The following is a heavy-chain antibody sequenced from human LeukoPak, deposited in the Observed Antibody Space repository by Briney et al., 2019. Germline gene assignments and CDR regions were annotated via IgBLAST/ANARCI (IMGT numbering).Heavy chain of an antibody. V-gene: IGHV4-59*01. CDR3: ARGGYFVPIDY. D-gene: IGHD5-18*01. J-gene: IGHJ4*02. CDR2: IYYSGRT. Sequence: KPSETLSLTCTVSGGSISSYYWSSIPRPPGRVREWIGYIYYSGRTNYNPSLKSRVTISVDTSKNQFSLKLSSVTAADTAVYYCARGGYFVPIDYWGQGTLVTVSS. CDR1: GGSISSYY.